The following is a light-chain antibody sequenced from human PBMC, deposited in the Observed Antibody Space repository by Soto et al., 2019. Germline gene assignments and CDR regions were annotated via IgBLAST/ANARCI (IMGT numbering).Light chain of an antibody. Sequence: QSVLTQPASVSGSPGQSITISCNGSSRDIGTYKYVSWYQQRPDKAPRLMIYEVVNRPSGISDRFSGSKSGNTASLTISDLQPEDDADYYCSSFTRDATLIFGGGTKLTVL. V-gene: IGLV2-14*01. CDR2: EVV. J-gene: IGLJ2*01. CDR3: SSFTRDATLI. CDR1: SRDIGTYKY.